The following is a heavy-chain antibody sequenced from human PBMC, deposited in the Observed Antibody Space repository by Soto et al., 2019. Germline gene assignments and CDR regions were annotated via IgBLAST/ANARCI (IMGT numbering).Heavy chain of an antibody. D-gene: IGHD3-22*01. V-gene: IGHV4-39*01. J-gene: IGHJ6*02. Sequence: TSETLSLTCTVSGGSISGGGHYWGWIRQPPGKGLEWIGIMYYGGSTYYNPSLKSRVTISVETSKSQFSLKLSSVTAADAAVYYCAGGDYYHSSGYYFYYYTMDVWGQGTTVTVSS. CDR3: AGGDYYHSSGYYFYYYTMDV. CDR2: MYYGGST. CDR1: GGSISGGGHY.